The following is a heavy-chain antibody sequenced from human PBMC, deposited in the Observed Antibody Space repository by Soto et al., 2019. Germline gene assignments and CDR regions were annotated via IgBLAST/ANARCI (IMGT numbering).Heavy chain of an antibody. CDR1: GYTFTGYY. D-gene: IGHD6-6*01. Sequence: ASVKVSCKASGYTFTGYYIHWVRQAPGQGLEWMGWINAKSGGTSYAQNFQGRVTVTRDTSISTAYMELSRLRSDDTAVYFCARLPSSPSPFDSWGQGTLVTVSS. J-gene: IGHJ4*02. CDR2: INAKSGGT. CDR3: ARLPSSPSPFDS. V-gene: IGHV1-2*02.